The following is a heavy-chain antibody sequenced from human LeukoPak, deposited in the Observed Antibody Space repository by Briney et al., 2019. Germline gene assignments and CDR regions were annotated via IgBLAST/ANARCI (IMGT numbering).Heavy chain of an antibody. V-gene: IGHV3-21*01. CDR3: ARPLHDAGELLYRVNSVDY. Sequence: GGSLRLSCAASGFTFSSYSMNWVCQAPGKGLEWVSSISSSSSYIYYADSVKGRFTISRDNAKNSLYLQMNSLRAEDTAVYYCARPLHDAGELLYRVNSVDYWGQGTLVTVSS. CDR2: ISSSSSYI. CDR1: GFTFSSYS. D-gene: IGHD3-10*01. J-gene: IGHJ4*02.